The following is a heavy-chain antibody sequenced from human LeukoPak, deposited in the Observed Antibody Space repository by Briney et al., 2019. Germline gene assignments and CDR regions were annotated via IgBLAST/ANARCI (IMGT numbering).Heavy chain of an antibody. V-gene: IGHV4-39*07. CDR2: IYYSGST. CDR3: ARGYYDFWSGPSLNWFDP. J-gene: IGHJ5*02. D-gene: IGHD3-3*01. CDR1: GGSISSSSYY. Sequence: SETLSLTCTVSGGSISSSSYYWGWIRQPPGKGLEWIGSIYYSGSTYYNPSLKSRVTISVDTSKNQFSLKLSSVTAADTAVYYCARGYYDFWSGPSLNWFDPWGQGTLVTVSS.